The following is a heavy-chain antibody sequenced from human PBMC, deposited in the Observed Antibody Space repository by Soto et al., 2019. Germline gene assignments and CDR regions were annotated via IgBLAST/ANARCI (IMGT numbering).Heavy chain of an antibody. V-gene: IGHV3-23*01. Sequence: GGSLRLSCAASGFTFSSYAMSWVRQAPGKGLEWVSAISGSGGSTYYADSVKGRFTISRDNSKNTLYLQMNSLRAEDTAVYYCANDSSGYYYDSSVQYTTMYFDYWGQGTLVTVSS. D-gene: IGHD3-22*01. CDR3: ANDSSGYYYDSSVQYTTMYFDY. J-gene: IGHJ4*02. CDR2: ISGSGGST. CDR1: GFTFSSYA.